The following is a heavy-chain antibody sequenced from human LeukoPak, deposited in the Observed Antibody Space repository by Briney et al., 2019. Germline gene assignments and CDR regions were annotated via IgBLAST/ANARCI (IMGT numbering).Heavy chain of an antibody. Sequence: SETLSLTCTVSGGSISSYYWNWLRQPPGKGLEWIGYIYTSGSTNYNPSLKSRVTISVDTSKNQFSLKLSSVTAADTAVYYCARQRDWGLGIDYWGQGTLVTVSS. CDR2: IYTSGST. CDR1: GGSISSYY. J-gene: IGHJ4*02. D-gene: IGHD7-27*01. V-gene: IGHV4-4*09. CDR3: ARQRDWGLGIDY.